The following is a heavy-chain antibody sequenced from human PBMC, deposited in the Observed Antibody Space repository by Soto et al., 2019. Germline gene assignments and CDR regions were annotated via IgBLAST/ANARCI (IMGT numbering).Heavy chain of an antibody. CDR1: GFTFSSYA. CDR2: ISYDGSNK. CDR3: AKAFSGYSSSWYSFRNKNYYYYGMDV. V-gene: IGHV3-30-3*01. J-gene: IGHJ6*02. D-gene: IGHD6-13*01. Sequence: PGGSLRLSCAASGFTFSSYAMHWVRQAPGKGLEWVAVISYDGSNKYYADSVNGRFTISRDNSKNTLYLQMNSLRAEDTAVYYCAKAFSGYSSSWYSFRNKNYYYYGMDVWGQGTTVTVSS.